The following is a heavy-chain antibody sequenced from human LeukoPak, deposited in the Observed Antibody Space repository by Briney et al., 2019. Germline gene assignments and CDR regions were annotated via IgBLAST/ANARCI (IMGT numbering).Heavy chain of an antibody. Sequence: VASVKVSCKASGYTFTGYYTHWVRQAPGQGLEWMGWINPNSGGTNYAQKFQGRVTMTRDTSISTAYMELSRLRSDDTAVYYCARWGEADYVWGSYRLPLDYWGQGTLVTVSS. J-gene: IGHJ4*02. V-gene: IGHV1-2*02. CDR1: GYTFTGYY. CDR2: INPNSGGT. D-gene: IGHD3-16*02. CDR3: ARWGEADYVWGSYRLPLDY.